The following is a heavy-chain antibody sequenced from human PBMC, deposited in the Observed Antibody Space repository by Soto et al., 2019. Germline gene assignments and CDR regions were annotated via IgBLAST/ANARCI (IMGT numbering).Heavy chain of an antibody. CDR3: ARSSIEPRVFMYPFDS. CDR2: IYYDGNT. Sequence: QLQLQESGPGLVKPSETLSLTCTVSVDSITSSSHYWGWIRQPPGKGLECIANIYYDGNTYYNPSLKSRVAISLDTSKNQCSLRLNSVTAADTAVYYCARSSIEPRVFMYPFDSWGQGTLVTVSS. D-gene: IGHD6-6*01. CDR1: VDSITSSSHY. J-gene: IGHJ4*02. V-gene: IGHV4-39*01.